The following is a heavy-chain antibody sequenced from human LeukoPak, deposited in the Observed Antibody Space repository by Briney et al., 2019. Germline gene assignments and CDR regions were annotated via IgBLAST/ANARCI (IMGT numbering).Heavy chain of an antibody. Sequence: WVRQAPGKGLEWIGSIYYSGSTYYNPSLKSRVTISVDTSKNQFSLKLSSVTAADTAVYYCARDPRQSYYYDSSGYYYGPYWGQGTLVTVSS. V-gene: IGHV4-39*07. CDR2: IYYSGST. J-gene: IGHJ4*02. D-gene: IGHD3-22*01. CDR3: ARDPRQSYYYDSSGYYYGPY.